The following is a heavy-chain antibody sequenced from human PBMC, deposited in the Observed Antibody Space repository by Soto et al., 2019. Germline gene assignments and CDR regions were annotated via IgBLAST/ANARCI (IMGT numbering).Heavy chain of an antibody. V-gene: IGHV3-21*01. CDR1: GFTFGNYS. D-gene: IGHD2-21*02. Sequence: PGWALRLSCPASGFTFGNYSMHWFRQAPGKGLEWVSAIGSRGDTYYADSVKGRLTISREYAKNSLSLQMNSLRAEATAVYYCAREETAWPLAYGLDVWGQGTTVSVSS. CDR3: AREETAWPLAYGLDV. J-gene: IGHJ6*02. CDR2: IGSRGDT.